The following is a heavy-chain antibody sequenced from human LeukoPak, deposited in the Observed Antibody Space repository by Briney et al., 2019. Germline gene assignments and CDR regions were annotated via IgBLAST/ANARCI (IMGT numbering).Heavy chain of an antibody. J-gene: IGHJ6*02. CDR1: GFTFSGYD. CDR2: IGIPGDT. CDR3: ARDAHTNGFWSGYYRTNYYYYYGMDV. Sequence: GGSLRLSCAASGFTFSGYDMHWVRQATGKGLEWVSGIGIPGDTYYPGSVKGRFTISRENAKNSFYLQMNSLRVEDTAVYYCARDAHTNGFWSGYYRTNYYYYYGMDVWGQGTTVTVSS. V-gene: IGHV3-13*01. D-gene: IGHD3-3*01.